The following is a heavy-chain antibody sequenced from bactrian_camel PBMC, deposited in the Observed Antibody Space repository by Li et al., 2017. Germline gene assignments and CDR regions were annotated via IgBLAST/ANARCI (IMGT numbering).Heavy chain of an antibody. D-gene: IGHD3*01. J-gene: IGHJ4*01. CDR1: GHSRGSNC. Sequence: DVQLVESGGDSVQPGGSLRLTCVVSGHSRGSNCVGWFRLPPGRAPAEREGIAAIRNSGGETWYAASVKGRFTISRDNAKNTVYLQMNSLKSEDTALYFCATDYGSYWGQGTQVTVS. CDR3: ATDYGSY. CDR2: IRNSGGET. V-gene: IGHV3S32*01.